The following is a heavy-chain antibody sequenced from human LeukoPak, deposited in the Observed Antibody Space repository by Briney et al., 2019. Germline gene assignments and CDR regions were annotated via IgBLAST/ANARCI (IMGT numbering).Heavy chain of an antibody. V-gene: IGHV1-2*02. D-gene: IGHD3-22*01. J-gene: IGHJ3*02. CDR3: ARDLGTMTKNAFDI. CDR2: INPNNGAT. Sequence: ASVKVSCKASGYTFTGYYIHWVRQAPGQGLEWMGWINPNNGATNYAQKFQGRVTVTRGTSISTAYMELSRLRSDDTAVYYCARDLGTMTKNAFDIWGQGTMVPVSS. CDR1: GYTFTGYY.